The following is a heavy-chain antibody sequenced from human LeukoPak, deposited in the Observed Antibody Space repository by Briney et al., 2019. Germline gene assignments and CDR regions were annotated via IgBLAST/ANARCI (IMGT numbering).Heavy chain of an antibody. Sequence: ASVKVSCKASGYTFTSYDINWVRQATGQGLEWMGWMNPNSGNTGYAQKFQGRVTITRNTPISTAYMELSSLRSEDTAVYYCARDSSGWTPPVEFQHWGQGTLVTVSS. J-gene: IGHJ1*01. CDR1: GYTFTSYD. D-gene: IGHD6-19*01. CDR2: MNPNSGNT. CDR3: ARDSSGWTPPVEFQH. V-gene: IGHV1-8*03.